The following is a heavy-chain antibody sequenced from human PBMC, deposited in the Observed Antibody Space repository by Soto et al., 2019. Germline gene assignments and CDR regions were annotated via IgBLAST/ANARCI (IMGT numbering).Heavy chain of an antibody. CDR1: GYTFTSYG. CDR2: ISAYNANT. CDR3: AIVQIVVVPSAVVPPYYYYYMDV. Sequence: QVQLVQSGAEVKKPGASVKVSCKASGYTFTSYGISWVRQAPGQGLEWMGWISAYNANTNYAQKLKGRVSMTTDTSTSTAYMELRILRSDDTAVYYCAIVQIVVVPSAVVPPYYYYYMDVWGKGTTVTVSS. V-gene: IGHV1-18*01. D-gene: IGHD2-2*01. J-gene: IGHJ6*03.